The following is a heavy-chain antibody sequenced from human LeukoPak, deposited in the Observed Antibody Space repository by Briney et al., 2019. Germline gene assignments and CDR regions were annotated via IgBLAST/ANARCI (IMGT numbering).Heavy chain of an antibody. Sequence: GGSLRLSCAASGFTFSSYGMSWVRQAPGKGLEWVSAISGSGGSTYYADSVKGRFTISRDNSKNTLYLQMNSLRAEDTAVYYCAKQYSSSWFHYFDYWGQGTLVTVSS. CDR1: GFTFSSYG. CDR3: AKQYSSSWFHYFDY. V-gene: IGHV3-23*01. CDR2: ISGSGGST. D-gene: IGHD6-13*01. J-gene: IGHJ4*02.